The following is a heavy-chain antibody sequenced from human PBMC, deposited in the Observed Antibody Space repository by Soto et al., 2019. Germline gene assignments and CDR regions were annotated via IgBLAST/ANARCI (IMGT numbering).Heavy chain of an antibody. Sequence: QVQLVQSGAEVRKPGSSVKVSCKASGGTFSRHAISWLRQAPGQGLEWMGGIIPIFGTANHAQKFQGRVTIIADESTSPVYMELSSLRSEDRAMYYCARGWGYDSNDYYYAYWGQGTLVIVSS. CDR1: GGTFSRHA. V-gene: IGHV1-69*01. CDR2: IIPIFGTA. D-gene: IGHD3-22*01. J-gene: IGHJ4*02. CDR3: ARGWGYDSNDYYYAY.